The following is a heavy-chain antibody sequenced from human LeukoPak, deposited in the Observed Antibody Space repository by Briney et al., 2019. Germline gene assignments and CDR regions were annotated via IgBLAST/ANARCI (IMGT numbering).Heavy chain of an antibody. CDR3: ARLNSSSRRKYYYYMDV. D-gene: IGHD6-6*01. CDR1: GGSFSGYY. CDR2: INHSGST. Sequence: PSETLSLTCAVYGGSFSGYYWSWLRQPPGKGLEWIGEINHSGSTNYNPSLKSRVTISVDTSKNQFSLKLSSVTAADTAVYYCARLNSSSRRKYYYYMDVWGKGTTVTVSS. J-gene: IGHJ6*03. V-gene: IGHV4-34*01.